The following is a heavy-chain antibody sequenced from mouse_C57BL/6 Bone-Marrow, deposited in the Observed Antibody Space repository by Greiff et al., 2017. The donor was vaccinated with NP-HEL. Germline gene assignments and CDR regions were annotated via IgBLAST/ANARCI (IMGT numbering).Heavy chain of an antibody. D-gene: IGHD2-4*01. J-gene: IGHJ3*01. CDR2: IWRGGST. V-gene: IGHV2-2*01. CDR1: GFSLTSYG. Sequence: VQLQQSGPGLVQPSQSLSITCTVSGFSLTSYGVHWVRQSPGKGLEWLGVIWRGGSTDYNAAFITRLSISKDNSKSQVFFKMNSLQADDTAIYYCAGRYYDSFAYWGQGTLVTVSA. CDR3: AGRYYDSFAY.